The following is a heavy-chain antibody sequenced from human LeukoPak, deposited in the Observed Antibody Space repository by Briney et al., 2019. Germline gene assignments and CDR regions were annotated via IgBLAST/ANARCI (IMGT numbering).Heavy chain of an antibody. Sequence: LSLTCTVSGGSLSSNIYYWGWVRQAPGKGLEWVGRTRNKANSYTTEYAASVKGRFTISRDDSKNSLYLEMNSLKTEDTAVYYCARDPSLNLWGKGTTVTVSS. CDR1: GGSLSSNIYY. D-gene: IGHD1-14*01. J-gene: IGHJ6*04. V-gene: IGHV3-72*01. CDR3: ARDPSLNL. CDR2: TRNKANSYTT.